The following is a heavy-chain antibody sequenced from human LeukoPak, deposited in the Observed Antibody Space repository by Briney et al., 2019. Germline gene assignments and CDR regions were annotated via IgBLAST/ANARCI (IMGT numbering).Heavy chain of an antibody. Sequence: GASVKVSCKASGYTFTSYGISWVRQPPGQGLEWMGWISAYNGNTNYAQKLQGRVTMTTDTSTSTAYMELRSLRSDDTAVYYCARDLIAAAGTPLDYWGQGTLVTVSS. CDR3: ARDLIAAAGTPLDY. CDR2: ISAYNGNT. J-gene: IGHJ4*02. CDR1: GYTFTSYG. V-gene: IGHV1-18*01. D-gene: IGHD6-13*01.